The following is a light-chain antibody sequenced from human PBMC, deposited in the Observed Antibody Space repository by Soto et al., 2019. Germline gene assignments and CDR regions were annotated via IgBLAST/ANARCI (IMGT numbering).Light chain of an antibody. CDR1: SANIGAAYN. CDR2: GNN. V-gene: IGLV1-40*01. J-gene: IGLJ2*01. Sequence: QSVLTQPPSVSGAPGQRVTISCTGSSANIGAAYNVDWYQQLPGTAPKLLIYGNNNRPSGVPARFSGSKSGTSASLAIAGLQAEDEGDYYCSSYTSSSNVVFGGGTKVTVL. CDR3: SSYTSSSNVV.